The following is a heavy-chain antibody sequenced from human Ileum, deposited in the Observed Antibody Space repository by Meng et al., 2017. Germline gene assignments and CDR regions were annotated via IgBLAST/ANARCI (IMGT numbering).Heavy chain of an antibody. D-gene: IGHD1-26*01. CDR3: ARDPAYGAFDM. CDR1: RFTFSDFW. CDR2: INQDGSVK. Sequence: EVVGAGGVWCQPGGSLRLSCAASRFTFSDFWMTWVRQAPGIGLEMVANINQDGSVKNYVGSVQGRFAISRDNAKNSLYLQLNNLRVEDTAIYYCARDPAYGAFDMWGQGTMVTVSS. J-gene: IGHJ3*02. V-gene: IGHV3-7*01.